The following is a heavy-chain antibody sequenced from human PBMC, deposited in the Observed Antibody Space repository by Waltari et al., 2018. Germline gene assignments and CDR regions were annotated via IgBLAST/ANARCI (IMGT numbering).Heavy chain of an antibody. CDR3: ARRPDAFDI. V-gene: IGHV1-18*01. D-gene: IGHD6-25*01. CDR1: GYTFTSYG. J-gene: IGHJ3*02. CDR2: ISVFNGHT. Sequence: QVQLVQSGNEVKKPGASVKVSCKASGYTFTSYGISWVRQAPGQGLEWMGWISVFNGHTNYAQRLQGRVSMTADTSTSTSYMELRSLISDDTAVYYCARRPDAFDIWGQGTMVTVSS.